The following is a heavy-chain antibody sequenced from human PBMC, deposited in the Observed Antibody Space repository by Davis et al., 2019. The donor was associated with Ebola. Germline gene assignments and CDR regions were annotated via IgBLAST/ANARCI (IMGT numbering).Heavy chain of an antibody. Sequence: ASVKVSCKASGDTFTGYYMHWVRQAPGQGLEWMGWISAYNGNTNYAQKLQGRVTMTTDTSRSTAYMELRSLRSDDTAVYYCAREAGATTRIYDAWGQGTLVTVSS. D-gene: IGHD1-26*01. CDR1: GDTFTGYY. CDR2: ISAYNGNT. CDR3: AREAGATTRIYDA. V-gene: IGHV1-18*04. J-gene: IGHJ5*02.